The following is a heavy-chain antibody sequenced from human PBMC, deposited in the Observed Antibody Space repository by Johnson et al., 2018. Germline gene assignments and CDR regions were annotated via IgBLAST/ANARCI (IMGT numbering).Heavy chain of an antibody. V-gene: IGHV3-9*01. Sequence: VQLVQSGGGVVQPGRSLRLSCAASGFTFDDYAMHWVRQAPGKGLEWVSGISWNSGSIGYADSVKGRFTISRDNAKNSLYLQMNSLRAEDTALYYCAKDPARWSIGPSLDAFDIWGQGTMVTVSS. CDR2: ISWNSGSI. CDR1: GFTFDDYA. CDR3: AKDPARWSIGPSLDAFDI. J-gene: IGHJ3*02. D-gene: IGHD2-8*02.